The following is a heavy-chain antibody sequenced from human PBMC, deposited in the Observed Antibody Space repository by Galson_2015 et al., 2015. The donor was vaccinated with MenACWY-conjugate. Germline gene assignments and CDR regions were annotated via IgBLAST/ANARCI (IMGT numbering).Heavy chain of an antibody. D-gene: IGHD3-22*01. CDR3: ARLRYSSGYWGNWVDP. Sequence: ETLSLTCPVSGGSISSYYWSWIRQPPGKGLEWIGYIYYSGSTNYNPSLKSRVTISVDTSKNQFSLKLSSVTAADTAVYYCARLRYSSGYWGNWVDPWGQGT. V-gene: IGHV4-59*01. J-gene: IGHJ5*02. CDR2: IYYSGST. CDR1: GGSISSYY.